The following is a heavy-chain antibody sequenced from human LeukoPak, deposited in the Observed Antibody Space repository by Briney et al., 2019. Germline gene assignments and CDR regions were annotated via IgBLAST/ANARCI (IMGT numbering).Heavy chain of an antibody. Sequence: GASVKVSCKASGYTFTSYGISWVRQAPGQGLEWMGWISAYNGNTNYAQKLQGRVTMTTDTSTSTAYMELRSLRSDDTAVYYCARVGGGIVVVPAAIRSYNWFDPWGQGTLVTVSS. J-gene: IGHJ5*02. CDR2: ISAYNGNT. D-gene: IGHD2-2*01. V-gene: IGHV1-18*01. CDR3: ARVGGGIVVVPAAIRSYNWFDP. CDR1: GYTFTSYG.